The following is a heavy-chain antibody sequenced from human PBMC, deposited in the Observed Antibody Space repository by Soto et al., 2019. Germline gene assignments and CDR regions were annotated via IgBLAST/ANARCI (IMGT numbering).Heavy chain of an antibody. D-gene: IGHD3-16*01. V-gene: IGHV3-23*01. CDR2: ISGSGAST. CDR3: AQGDRGARLGELWLPDDGIDI. Sequence: EVQLLESGGGLVQPGGSLRLSCEASGFTFNIFGLNWVRQAPGKGLEWVSAISGSGASTYYADSVKGRFSISRDNSNNTLFLHMTSLRAEDTAIYYCAQGDRGARLGELWLPDDGIDIWGQGTMVTVSS. J-gene: IGHJ3*02. CDR1: GFTFNIFG.